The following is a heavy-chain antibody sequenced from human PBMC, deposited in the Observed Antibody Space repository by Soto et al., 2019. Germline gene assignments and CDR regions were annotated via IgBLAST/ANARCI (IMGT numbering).Heavy chain of an antibody. CDR3: ATSQKGYNWTYFDH. V-gene: IGHV4-39*01. CDR2: VFYTGFT. D-gene: IGHD1-20*01. J-gene: IGHJ4*02. Sequence: SETLGVTCALYDAYISVSYYYWAWLRQSPGKGPAWLGSVFYTGFTSYNPSLECRVSVSVDTSKSQFSLKLSAVTAADTAVYYCATSQKGYNWTYFDHWGQGAMVTVSS. CDR1: DAYISVSYYY.